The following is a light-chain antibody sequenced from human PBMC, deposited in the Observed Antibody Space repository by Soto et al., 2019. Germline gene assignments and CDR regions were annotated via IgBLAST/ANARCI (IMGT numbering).Light chain of an antibody. CDR2: HAS. Sequence: IQMTQSPSTLPASVGDRFTITCRASQSIDRWLAWYQQRPGKAPKILIYHASSLETGVPSRFIGIGSGTEFTLPLRSLQPEEFATDDCQPYNSYGTFCQGTKVDIK. CDR3: QPYNSYGT. CDR1: QSIDRW. V-gene: IGKV1-5*01. J-gene: IGKJ1*01.